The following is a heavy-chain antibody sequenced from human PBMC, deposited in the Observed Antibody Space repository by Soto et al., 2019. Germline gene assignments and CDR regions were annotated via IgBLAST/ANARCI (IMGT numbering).Heavy chain of an antibody. D-gene: IGHD2-2*01. CDR3: ARDQCLVSTSCYANWFDP. CDR2: ISAYNGNT. CDR1: GYTFTSYG. J-gene: IGHJ5*02. Sequence: ASVKVSCKASGYTFTSYGISWVRQAPGEGLEWMGWISAYNGNTNYAQKLQGRVTMTTDTSTSTAYMELRSLRSDDTAVYYCARDQCLVSTSCYANWFDPWGQGTLVTVSS. V-gene: IGHV1-18*01.